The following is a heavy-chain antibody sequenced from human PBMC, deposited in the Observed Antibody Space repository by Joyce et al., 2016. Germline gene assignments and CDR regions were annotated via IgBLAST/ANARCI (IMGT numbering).Heavy chain of an antibody. D-gene: IGHD3-22*01. CDR3: TTTAYSDSSFNR. CDR2: IKSQTDGGTT. CDR1: GFTFSTVW. J-gene: IGHJ5*02. Sequence: EVQLVESGGGLLKPGESIRLSCAASGFTFSTVWMAWVRKGPGKGLEWVGRIKSQTDGGTTDYVAPVKGRFTVSRDDSKNTLYLQMNSLNTEDTAVYYCTTTAYSDSSFNRWGQGTLVTVSS. V-gene: IGHV3-15*01.